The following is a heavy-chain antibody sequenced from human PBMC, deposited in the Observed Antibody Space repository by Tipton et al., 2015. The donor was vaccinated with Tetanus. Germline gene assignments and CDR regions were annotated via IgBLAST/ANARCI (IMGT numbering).Heavy chain of an antibody. CDR1: GFTVSSNY. CDR2: IYSGGST. J-gene: IGHJ6*02. CDR3: ARDRWAREYQQHYYYYYGMDV. V-gene: IGHV3-53*01. D-gene: IGHD2-2*01. Sequence: SLRLSCAASGFTVSSNYMSWVRQAPGKGLEWVSVIYSGGSTYYADSVKGRFTISRDNSKNTLYLQMNSLRAEDTAVYYCARDRWAREYQQHYYYYYGMDVWGQGTTVTVSS.